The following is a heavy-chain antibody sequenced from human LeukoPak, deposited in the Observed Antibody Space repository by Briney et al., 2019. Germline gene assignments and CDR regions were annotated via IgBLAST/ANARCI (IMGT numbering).Heavy chain of an antibody. CDR3: ARLGASLGYCSGSSCYDDY. CDR2: INAGNGNT. J-gene: IGHJ4*02. CDR1: GYTFTSYA. D-gene: IGHD2-15*01. Sequence: GASVKVSCKASGYTFTSYAMHWMRQAPGQRLGWMGWINAGNGNTKYSQKFQGRVTITRDTSASTAYMELRSLRSDDTAVYYCARLGASLGYCSGSSCYDDYWGQGTLVTVSS. V-gene: IGHV1-3*01.